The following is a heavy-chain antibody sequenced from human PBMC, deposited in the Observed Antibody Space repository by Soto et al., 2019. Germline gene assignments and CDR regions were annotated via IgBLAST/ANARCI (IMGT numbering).Heavy chain of an antibody. V-gene: IGHV1-18*04. D-gene: IGHD4-17*01. Sequence: QVQLVPSGAEVKKPGASVKVSCKASGYTFTTYGITWVRQAPGQGLEWMGWISAYSGNTNYAQKRQGRLTVTTDTSTNTAHMDLRSLRSDDTAVYYCARVVKAGDYGDYGRYYFDYWGHGTLVTVSS. CDR2: ISAYSGNT. J-gene: IGHJ4*01. CDR3: ARVVKAGDYGDYGRYYFDY. CDR1: GYTFTTYG.